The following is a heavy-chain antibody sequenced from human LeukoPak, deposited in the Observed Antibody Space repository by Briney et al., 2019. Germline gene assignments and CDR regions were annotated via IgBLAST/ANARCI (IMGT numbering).Heavy chain of an antibody. V-gene: IGHV3-11*04. Sequence: GGSLRLSCAASGFTFSDYYMSWIRQAPGKGLEWVSYISSSSSTIYYADSVKGRFTISRDNAKNSLYLQMNSLRDEDTAVYYCAREGTYCTNGVCYDYYYYGMDVWGQGTTVTVSS. D-gene: IGHD2-8*01. CDR1: GFTFSDYY. CDR3: AREGTYCTNGVCYDYYYYGMDV. J-gene: IGHJ6*02. CDR2: ISSSSSTI.